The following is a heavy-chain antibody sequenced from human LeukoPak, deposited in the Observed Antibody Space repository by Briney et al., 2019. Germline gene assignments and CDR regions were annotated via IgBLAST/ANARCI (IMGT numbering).Heavy chain of an antibody. D-gene: IGHD3-22*01. Sequence: ASVKVSCKASGYTFTSYGISWVRQAPGQGLEWMGGIIPIFGTANYAQKFQGRVTITADESTSTAYMELSSLRSEDTAVYYCARVGSRTYYDSSGVFDYWGQGTLVTVSS. J-gene: IGHJ4*02. V-gene: IGHV1-69*13. CDR1: GYTFTSYG. CDR2: IIPIFGTA. CDR3: ARVGSRTYYDSSGVFDY.